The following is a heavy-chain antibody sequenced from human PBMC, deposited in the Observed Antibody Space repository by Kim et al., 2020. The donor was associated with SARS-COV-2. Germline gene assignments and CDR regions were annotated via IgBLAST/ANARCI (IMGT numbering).Heavy chain of an antibody. Sequence: YYADSVKGRFTISRDNSKNTLYLQMNSLRAEDTAVYYCARSHRIRGAFDIWGQGTMVTVSS. CDR3: ARSHRIRGAFDI. D-gene: IGHD2-15*01. V-gene: IGHV3-53*01. J-gene: IGHJ3*02.